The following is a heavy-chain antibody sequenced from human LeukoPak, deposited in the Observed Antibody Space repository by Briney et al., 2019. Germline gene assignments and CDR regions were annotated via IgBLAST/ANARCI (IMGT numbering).Heavy chain of an antibody. J-gene: IGHJ3*01. CDR1: GFTFSSYS. Sequence: PGGSLRLSCAASGFTFSSYSMNWVRQAPGKGLEWVSYISSSSSTIYYADSVKGRFTISRDNAKNSLYLQMNSPRAEDTAVYYCARDGGVYCSSSSCYPRSFDVWGQGSMVTVSS. CDR3: ARDGGVYCSSSSCYPRSFDV. CDR2: ISSSSSTI. D-gene: IGHD2-2*01. V-gene: IGHV3-48*04.